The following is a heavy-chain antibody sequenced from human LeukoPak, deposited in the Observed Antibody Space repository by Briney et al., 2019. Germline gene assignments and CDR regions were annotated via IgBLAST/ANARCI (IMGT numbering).Heavy chain of an antibody. J-gene: IGHJ3*02. CDR1: GGSISSSSYY. D-gene: IGHD1-14*01. CDR3: ARRVRTAGAPITDAFDI. CDR2: IYYSGST. Sequence: PSETLSLTCAVSGGSISSSSYYWGWIRQPPGKGLEWIGSIYYSGSTYYNPSLKSRVTISVDTSKNQFSLKLSSVTAADTAVYYCARRVRTAGAPITDAFDIWGQGTMVTVSS. V-gene: IGHV4-39*01.